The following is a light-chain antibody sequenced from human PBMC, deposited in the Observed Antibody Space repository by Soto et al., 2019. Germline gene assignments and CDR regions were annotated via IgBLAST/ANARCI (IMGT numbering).Light chain of an antibody. CDR1: QSVSRC. CDR2: DAS. J-gene: IGKJ4*01. CDR3: QQRGNWPST. V-gene: IGKV3-11*01. Sequence: EIVLTQSPVTLSLSPGQIATLSFRASQSVSRCLAWYHQIPGQAPRLIIYDASSMSTGIPARFSSSGSGTDLTLTISSLEPEDLAVYYCQQRGNWPSTFGGGTKVEI.